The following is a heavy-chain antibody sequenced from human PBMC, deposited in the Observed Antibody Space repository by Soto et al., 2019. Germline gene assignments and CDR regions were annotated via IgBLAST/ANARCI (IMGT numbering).Heavy chain of an antibody. J-gene: IGHJ5*02. D-gene: IGHD3-3*01. CDR2: VSPYNGNT. Sequence: ASVKVSCKASGYTFISYALSWVRQAPGQGLEWIGRVSPYNGNTNYAQKLQGRVTMTTDTSTSTAYMELRSLRSDDTAVYYCARGGGCDFWSGYVWFDPWGQGTLVTVSS. CDR3: ARGGGCDFWSGYVWFDP. CDR1: GYTFISYA. V-gene: IGHV1-18*01.